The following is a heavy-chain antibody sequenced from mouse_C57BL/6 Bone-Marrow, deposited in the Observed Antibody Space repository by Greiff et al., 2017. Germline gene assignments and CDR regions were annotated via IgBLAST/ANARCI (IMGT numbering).Heavy chain of an antibody. CDR1: GYAFSSYR. Sequence: QVQLQQSGAELVKPGASVKISCKASGYAFSSYRMNWVKQRPGKGLEWIGQIYPGDGDTNYNGKFKGKATLTADKSSSTAYMQLSSLTSEDSAVYFCARRGDPYYAMDYWGQGTSVTVSS. CDR2: IYPGDGDT. CDR3: ARRGDPYYAMDY. J-gene: IGHJ4*01. V-gene: IGHV1-80*01.